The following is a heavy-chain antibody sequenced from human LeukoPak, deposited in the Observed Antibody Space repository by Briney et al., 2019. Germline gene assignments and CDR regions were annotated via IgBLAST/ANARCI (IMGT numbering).Heavy chain of an antibody. CDR3: ARVVVRDANNYKDY. Sequence: ASVKVSCKASGNTFTGYYMYWVRQAPGQGLEWMGWIHPNSGGTNYAQKFQGRVTMTRDTSISTAYLDLSRLRSDDTAVYYCARVVVRDANNYKDYWGQGTLVTVSS. D-gene: IGHD5-24*01. J-gene: IGHJ4*02. CDR2: IHPNSGGT. V-gene: IGHV1-2*02. CDR1: GNTFTGYY.